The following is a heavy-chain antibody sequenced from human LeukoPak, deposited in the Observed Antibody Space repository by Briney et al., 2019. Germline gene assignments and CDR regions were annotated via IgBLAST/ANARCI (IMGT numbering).Heavy chain of an antibody. D-gene: IGHD3-22*01. Sequence: SETLSLTCTVSGGSINNYYWSWIRKTAGKGLEWVGRIYTAGGPDYNPSLESQVSISVDTSKNQFSLNLRSVTAADTAVYYCARESKIYDGDGYYHDSWGQGTLITVSS. V-gene: IGHV4-4*07. CDR2: IYTAGGP. J-gene: IGHJ4*02. CDR3: ARESKIYDGDGYYHDS. CDR1: GGSINNYY.